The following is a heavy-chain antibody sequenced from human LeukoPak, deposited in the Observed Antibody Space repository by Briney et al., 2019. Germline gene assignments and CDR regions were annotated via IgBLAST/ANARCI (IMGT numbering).Heavy chain of an antibody. CDR1: GGTFSSYA. J-gene: IGHJ4*02. Sequence: ASVKVSCKASGGTFSSYAISWVRQAPGQGLEWMGRIIPILGIANYAQKLQGRVTMTTDTSTSTAYMELRSLRSDDTAVYYCARLGYSYGLYYFDYWGQGTLVTVSS. CDR2: IIPILGIA. V-gene: IGHV1-69*04. D-gene: IGHD5-18*01. CDR3: ARLGYSYGLYYFDY.